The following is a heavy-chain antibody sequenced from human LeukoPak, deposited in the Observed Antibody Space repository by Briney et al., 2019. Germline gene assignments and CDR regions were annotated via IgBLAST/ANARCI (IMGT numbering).Heavy chain of an antibody. D-gene: IGHD6-6*01. Sequence: GGTLRLSCAAPGFTFSSYSMNWVRQAPGKGLEWVSSISSSSSYIYYADSVKGRLTIARHNAKNSLYLRLPSVRDEDTAVYYCARVDRSPLYGMDVWGQGPTVTVS. CDR1: GFTFSSYS. V-gene: IGHV3-21*01. CDR3: ARVDRSPLYGMDV. CDR2: ISSSSSYI. J-gene: IGHJ6*02.